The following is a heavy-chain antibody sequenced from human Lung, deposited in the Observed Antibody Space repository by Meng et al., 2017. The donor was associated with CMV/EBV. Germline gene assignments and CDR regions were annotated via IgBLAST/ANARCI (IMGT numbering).Heavy chain of an antibody. V-gene: IGHV3-30*04. CDR1: GFTLSSYA. CDR2: LSYDENTK. CDR3: ARDDYSNFPVDD. D-gene: IGHD4-11*01. Sequence: SYVASGFTLSSYAMHWVRQAPGKGLEWVAFLSYDENTKYYADSVKGRFTISRDISKNTLFLQMNSLRPEDTALYYCARDDYSNFPVDDWGQGTLVTVSS. J-gene: IGHJ4*02.